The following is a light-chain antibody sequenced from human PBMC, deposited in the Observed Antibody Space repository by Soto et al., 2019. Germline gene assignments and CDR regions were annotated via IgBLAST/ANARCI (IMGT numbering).Light chain of an antibody. V-gene: IGLV2-14*01. CDR1: SSDVGAYNR. Sequence: QSVLTQPASVSGSPGQSITISCTGTSSDVGAYNRVSWYQQHSGKAPKLMIYEVSSRPSGVSNRFSGSKSGNTASLTISGLQAEDEADYYCLSYTTSSSYVFGTGTKVTVL. CDR3: LSYTTSSSYV. J-gene: IGLJ1*01. CDR2: EVS.